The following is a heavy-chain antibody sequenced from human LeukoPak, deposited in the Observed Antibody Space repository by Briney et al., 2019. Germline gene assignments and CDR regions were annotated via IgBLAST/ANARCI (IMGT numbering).Heavy chain of an antibody. CDR1: GFTVSSNY. J-gene: IGHJ3*02. V-gene: IGHV3-66*01. D-gene: IGHD2-2*01. Sequence: GGSLRLSCAASGFTVSSNYMSWVRQAPGKGLEWVSVIYSGGSTYYADSVKGRFSISRDNSKNTLYLQMNSLRAEDTAVYYCARSSSTSLDAFEIWGQGTMVTVSS. CDR3: ARSSSTSLDAFEI. CDR2: IYSGGST.